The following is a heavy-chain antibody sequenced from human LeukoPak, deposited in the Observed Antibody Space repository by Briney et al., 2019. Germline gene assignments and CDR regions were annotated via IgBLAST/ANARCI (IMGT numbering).Heavy chain of an antibody. Sequence: GRSLRLSCAASGFTFDDYGMSWVRQAPGKGLEWVSCINWNVGSTGYADSVKGRFTISRGNAKNSLYMQIDSLIAEDPSLYYCARGGIAAAGIGGGDYWGQGTGVSVSS. CDR1: GFTFDDYG. D-gene: IGHD6-13*01. CDR3: ARGGIAAAGIGGGDY. V-gene: IGHV3-20*04. CDR2: INWNVGST. J-gene: IGHJ4*02.